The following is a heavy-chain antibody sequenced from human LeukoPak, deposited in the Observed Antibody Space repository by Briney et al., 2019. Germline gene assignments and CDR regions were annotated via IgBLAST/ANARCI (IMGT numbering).Heavy chain of an antibody. D-gene: IGHD3-22*01. CDR2: IYYSGST. CDR1: GGSISSYY. V-gene: IGHV4-59*08. J-gene: IGHJ4*02. CDR3: ARASSYYYDGSGYYYYFDY. Sequence: PSETLSLTCTVSGGSISSYYWSWIRQPPGKGLEWIGYIYYSGSTNDNPSLKSRVTLSVDTSKNQFSLKLSSVTAADTAVYYCARASSYYYDGSGYYYYFDYWGQGTLVTVSS.